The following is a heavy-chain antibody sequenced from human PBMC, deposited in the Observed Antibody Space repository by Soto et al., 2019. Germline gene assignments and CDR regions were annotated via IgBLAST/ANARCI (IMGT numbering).Heavy chain of an antibody. CDR2: ISYDGSNK. Sequence: GGSLRLSCAASGFTFSSYAMHWVRQAPGKGLEWVAVISYDGSNKYYADSVKGRFTISRDNSKNTLYLQMNSLRAEDTAVYYCARDLVMGGSSWLYYYYYGMDVWGQGTTVTVSS. D-gene: IGHD6-13*01. CDR3: ARDLVMGGSSWLYYYYYGMDV. J-gene: IGHJ6*02. V-gene: IGHV3-30-3*01. CDR1: GFTFSSYA.